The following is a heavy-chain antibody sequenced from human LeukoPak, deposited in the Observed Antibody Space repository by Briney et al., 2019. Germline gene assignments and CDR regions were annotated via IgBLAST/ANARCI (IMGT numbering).Heavy chain of an antibody. D-gene: IGHD3-3*01. CDR1: GGSISSYY. CDR2: IYYSGST. V-gene: IGHV4-59*01. J-gene: IGHJ4*02. CDR3: ARGGAIFGVVTDY. Sequence: SETLSLTCTVSGGSISSYYWSWIRQPPGKGLEWIGYIYYSGSTNYNPSLKSRVTISVDTSKNQFSLKLSSVTAADTAVYYCARGGAIFGVVTDYWGQGTLVTVSS.